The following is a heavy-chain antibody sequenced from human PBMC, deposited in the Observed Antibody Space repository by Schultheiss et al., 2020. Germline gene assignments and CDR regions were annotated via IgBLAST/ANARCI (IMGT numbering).Heavy chain of an antibody. CDR3: AREPRGREDAFDI. J-gene: IGHJ3*02. V-gene: IGHV3-7*01. CDR2: INEGGSET. CDR1: SSSSYY. D-gene: IGHD3-16*01. Sequence: SSSSYYWGWIRQPPGKGLEWVASINEGGSETNYMDSVKGRFIISRDNAKNSLYLQMNSLRSEDTAVYFCAREPRGREDAFDIWGQGTMVTVSS.